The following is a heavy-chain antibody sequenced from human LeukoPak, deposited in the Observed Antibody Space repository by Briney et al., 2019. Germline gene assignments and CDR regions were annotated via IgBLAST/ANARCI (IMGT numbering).Heavy chain of an antibody. CDR2: IIPIFGTA. Sequence: SVKVSCKASGGTFSSYAISWVRQAPGQGLEWMGGIIPIFGTANYAQKFQGRVTITVDESTSTAYMELSSLRSEDTAVYYCASMLNGYSTRPIFDYWGQGTLVTVSS. CDR1: GGTFSSYA. V-gene: IGHV1-69*13. J-gene: IGHJ4*02. CDR3: ASMLNGYSTRPIFDY. D-gene: IGHD5-12*01.